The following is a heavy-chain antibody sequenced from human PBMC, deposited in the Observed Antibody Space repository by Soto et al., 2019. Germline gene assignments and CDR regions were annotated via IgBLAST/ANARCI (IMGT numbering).Heavy chain of an antibody. J-gene: IGHJ6*02. CDR2: INHSGST. V-gene: IGHV4-34*01. Sequence: SETLSLTCAVYGGSFSGYYWSRIRQPPGKGLEWIGEINHSGSTNYNPSLKSRVTISVDTSKNQFPLKLSSVTAADTAVYYCARYRWNYDILTRHYGMDVWGQGTTVTVSS. CDR3: ARYRWNYDILTRHYGMDV. CDR1: GGSFSGYY. D-gene: IGHD3-9*01.